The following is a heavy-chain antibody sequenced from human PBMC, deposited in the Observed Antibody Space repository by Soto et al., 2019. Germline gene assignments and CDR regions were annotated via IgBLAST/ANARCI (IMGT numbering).Heavy chain of an antibody. J-gene: IGHJ4*02. D-gene: IGHD5-12*01. CDR3: ARSIRSIEWRLDY. CDR1: GYTFTGYY. V-gene: IGHV1-2*04. Sequence: ASVKVSCKASGYTFTGYYMHWVRQAPGQGLEWMGWINPNSGGTNYAQKFQGWVTMTRDTSISTAYMELSRLRSDDTAVYYCARSIRSIEWRLDYWGQGTLVTVSS. CDR2: INPNSGGT.